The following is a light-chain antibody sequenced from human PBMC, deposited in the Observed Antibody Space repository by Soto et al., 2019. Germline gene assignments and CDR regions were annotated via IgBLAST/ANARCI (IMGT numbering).Light chain of an antibody. J-gene: IGLJ1*01. CDR3: NSYTSASTYV. CDR1: GSDIGSYNY. Sequence: QSVLTQPASVSGSPGQSITISCTGTGSDIGSYNYVSWYQHHPGKVPKFIIYDVTNRPSGVSDRFSGSKSGNTASLTISGLQDEDGADYYCNSYTSASTYVFGTGTQLTVL. V-gene: IGLV2-14*03. CDR2: DVT.